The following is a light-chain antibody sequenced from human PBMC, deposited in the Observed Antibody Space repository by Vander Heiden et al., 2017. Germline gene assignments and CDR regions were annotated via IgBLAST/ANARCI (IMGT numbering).Light chain of an antibody. Sequence: SVLTQPPSASGPPRPRVTISCSGSSSNIGSDNVYWYQQLPGTAPKLLIYNNNQRPSGVPDRCSGSKYGTSAALAISGLQSEDEADYYCSAWDVSRNGYVFGTGTKVTVL. CDR3: SAWDVSRNGYV. CDR2: NNN. J-gene: IGLJ1*01. CDR1: SSNIGSDN. V-gene: IGLV1-44*01.